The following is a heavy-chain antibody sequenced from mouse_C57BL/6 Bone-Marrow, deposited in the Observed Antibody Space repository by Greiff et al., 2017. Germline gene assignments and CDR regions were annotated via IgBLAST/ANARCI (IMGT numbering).Heavy chain of an antibody. Sequence: QVQLQQSGAELVRPGTSVKLSCKASGYTFTSSWMNWVKQRPGQGLEWIGVIDPSDSYTNYNQKFKGKATLTVDTSSSTAFLQLSSLASEGSAVYYCARGGIIAPWFAYWGQGTLGTVSA. CDR2: IDPSDSYT. CDR3: ARGGIIAPWFAY. CDR1: GYTFTSSW. D-gene: IGHD1-1*01. J-gene: IGHJ3*01. V-gene: IGHV1-59*01.